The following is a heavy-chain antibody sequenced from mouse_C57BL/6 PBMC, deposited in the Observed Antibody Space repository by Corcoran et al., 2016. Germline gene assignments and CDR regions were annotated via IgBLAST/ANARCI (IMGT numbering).Heavy chain of an antibody. CDR3: ARDGSKDWYFDV. V-gene: IGHV9-3*01. J-gene: IGHJ1*03. Sequence: QIQLVQSGPELKKPGETVKISCKASGYTFTTYGMSWVKQAPGKGLKWMGWINTYSGVPTYADDFKGRFAFSLETSASTAYLQINNLKNEDTATYFCARDGSKDWYFDVWGTGTTVTVSS. D-gene: IGHD1-1*01. CDR1: GYTFTTYG. CDR2: INTYSGVP.